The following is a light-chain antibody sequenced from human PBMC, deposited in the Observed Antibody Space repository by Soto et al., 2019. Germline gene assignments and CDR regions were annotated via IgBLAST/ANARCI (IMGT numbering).Light chain of an antibody. V-gene: IGKV4-1*01. CDR3: QQYYNNPPWT. CDR2: WAS. Sequence: DIVMTQSPDSLAVSLGERATINCKSSQSVLYSPNNKNYLAWYQQKPGQPPKLLIYWASTRESGVPDRFSGSGSGTDFTLTISSLQAEDVAVYYCQQYYNNPPWTFGQGTKVEIK. J-gene: IGKJ1*01. CDR1: QSVLYSPNNKNY.